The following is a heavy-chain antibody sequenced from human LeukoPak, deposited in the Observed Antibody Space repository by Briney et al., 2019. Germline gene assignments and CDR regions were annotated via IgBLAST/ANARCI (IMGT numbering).Heavy chain of an antibody. V-gene: IGHV4-39*07. CDR1: GGSISSSNYY. D-gene: IGHD2-21*01. J-gene: IGHJ3*02. CDR3: ARGNTYCGGDCYPVAIHIAVVGAFDI. Sequence: SETLSLTCTVSGGSISSSNYYWGWIRQPPGKGLEWIGSIYYSGSTYYKPSLKSRVTISVDTSKNQFSLKLSSVTAADTAVYYCARGNTYCGGDCYPVAIHIAVVGAFDIWGQGTMVTVSS. CDR2: IYYSGST.